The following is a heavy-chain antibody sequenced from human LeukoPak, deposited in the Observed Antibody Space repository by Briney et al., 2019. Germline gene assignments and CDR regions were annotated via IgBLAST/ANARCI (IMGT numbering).Heavy chain of an antibody. CDR3: ARMRGPTTGALDI. J-gene: IGHJ3*02. CDR1: GFTFITYT. V-gene: IGHV3-48*02. D-gene: IGHD1-26*01. CDR2: ISSSSSTK. Sequence: PGGSLRLSCVASGFTFITYTMNWVRQAPGKGLECVSSISSSSSTKYYADSVKGRFTISRDNAKNSLYLQVSSLRDEDTAIYYCARMRGPTTGALDIWGPGTMVAVSS.